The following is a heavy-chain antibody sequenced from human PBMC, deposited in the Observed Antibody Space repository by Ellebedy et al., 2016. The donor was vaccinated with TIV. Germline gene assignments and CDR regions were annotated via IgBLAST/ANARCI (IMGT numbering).Heavy chain of an antibody. CDR2: MNPNSGNT. J-gene: IGHJ4*02. CDR3: ARDCSGGSCYD. Sequence: AASVKVSCKASGYTFSSYFMHWVRQATGQGLEWMGWMNPNSGNTGYAQKFQGRVTMTRNTSISTAYMELSSLRSEDTAVYYCARDCSGGSCYDWGQGTLVTVSS. V-gene: IGHV1-8*02. CDR1: GYTFSSYF. D-gene: IGHD2-15*01.